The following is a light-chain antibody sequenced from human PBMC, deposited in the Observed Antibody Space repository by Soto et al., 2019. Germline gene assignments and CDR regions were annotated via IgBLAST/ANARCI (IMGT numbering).Light chain of an antibody. CDR3: QQHGSSPPLA. J-gene: IGKJ4*01. CDR2: GAY. Sequence: EILLTQSPGTLSLSPGDSATLSCRASQSVSSSYLAWYQQKPGQAPRLLIYGAYSRATGIPDRFSGSGSGTDFTLTISRLEPEDFAVYYCQQHGSSPPLAFGGGTKVDIK. V-gene: IGKV3-20*01. CDR1: QSVSSSY.